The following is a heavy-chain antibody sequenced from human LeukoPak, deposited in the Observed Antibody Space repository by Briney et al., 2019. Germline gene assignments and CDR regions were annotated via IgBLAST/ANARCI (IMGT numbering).Heavy chain of an antibody. Sequence: GGSLRLSCAASGFPFSSYSMTWVRQAPGKGLEWVANIKPDGTTKFYVDSVKGRFTISRDNALNSLYLQMNSLRAEDTAIYYCARSIPYGTTWYGRSDYWGQGTLVIVSS. J-gene: IGHJ4*02. CDR1: GFPFSSYS. V-gene: IGHV3-7*03. CDR3: ARSIPYGTTWYGRSDY. D-gene: IGHD6-13*01. CDR2: IKPDGTTK.